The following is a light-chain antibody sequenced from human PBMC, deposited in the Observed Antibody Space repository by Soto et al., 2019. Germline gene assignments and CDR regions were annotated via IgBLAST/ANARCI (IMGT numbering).Light chain of an antibody. J-gene: IGKJ3*01. CDR1: QDISNY. CDR2: DAS. V-gene: IGKV1-33*01. CDR3: QQYDNLPFT. Sequence: DIQMTQSPSSLSASVGDRVTITCQARQDISNYLNWYQQKPGKAPKLLTYDASNLETGVPSRFSGSGSGTDFTFTISSPQPEDIATYYCQQYDNLPFTFGPGTKVDIK.